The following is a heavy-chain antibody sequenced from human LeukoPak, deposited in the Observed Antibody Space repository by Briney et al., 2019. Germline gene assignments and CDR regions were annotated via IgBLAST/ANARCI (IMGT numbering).Heavy chain of an antibody. Sequence: SETLSLTCIVSGGSISSYYWSWIRQPPGKGLESIGYISSSGTTYYNHSLKSRVTMSPDRSRNQFSLKLSSVTAADTAVYYCARFSRTGDSSGYYLDYWGQGALDTVSS. CDR2: ISSSGTT. CDR1: GGSISSYY. V-gene: IGHV4-59*01. CDR3: ARFSRTGDSSGYYLDY. D-gene: IGHD3-22*01. J-gene: IGHJ4*02.